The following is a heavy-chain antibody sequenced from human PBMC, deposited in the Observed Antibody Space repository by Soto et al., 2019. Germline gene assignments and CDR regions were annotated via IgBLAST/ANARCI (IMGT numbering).Heavy chain of an antibody. CDR2: IYYSGST. D-gene: IGHD5-18*01. CDR3: ARQGYSYGYGDYYYYGMDV. J-gene: IGHJ6*02. CDR1: GGSISSYY. V-gene: IGHV4-59*01. Sequence: SETLSLTCTVSGGSISSYYWSWIRQPPGKGLEWIGYIYYSGSTNYNPSLKSRVTISVDTSKNQFSLKLSSVTAADTAVYYCARQGYSYGYGDYYYYGMDVWGQGTTVTVSS.